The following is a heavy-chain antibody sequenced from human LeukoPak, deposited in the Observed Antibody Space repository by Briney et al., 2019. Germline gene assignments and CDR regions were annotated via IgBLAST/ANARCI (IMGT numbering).Heavy chain of an antibody. CDR2: IYYSGST. CDR3: ARSWGYPIAGGYFDL. CDR1: GGSISSYY. V-gene: IGHV4-59*01. J-gene: IGHJ2*01. Sequence: SETLSLTCTVSGGSISSYYWSWIRQPPGKGLEWIGYIYYSGSTNYNPSLKSRVTISVDTSKNQFSMKLSSVTAADTAVYYRARSWGYPIAGGYFDLWGRGTLVTVSS. D-gene: IGHD5-12*01.